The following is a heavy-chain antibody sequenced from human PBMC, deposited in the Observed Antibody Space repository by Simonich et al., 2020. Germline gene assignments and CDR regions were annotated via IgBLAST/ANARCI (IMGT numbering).Heavy chain of an antibody. J-gene: IGHJ4*02. CDR1: GFTFSSYA. CDR2: ISGSGGRT. V-gene: IGHV3-23*01. CDR3: AKRSGVSITGTFDY. Sequence: EVQLLESGGGLVQPGGSLRLSCAASGFTFSSYAMSWVRQAPGKGLEWVSAISGSGGRTYYADSGKGRFTISRDNSKNTLYLQMNSLRAEDTAVYYCAKRSGVSITGTFDYWGQGTLVTVSS. D-gene: IGHD1-7*01.